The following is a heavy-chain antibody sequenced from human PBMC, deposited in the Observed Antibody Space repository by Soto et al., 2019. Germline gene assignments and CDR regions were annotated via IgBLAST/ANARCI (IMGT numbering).Heavy chain of an antibody. CDR3: ARGVGATSDYFDY. CDR2: ISYDGSNK. V-gene: IGHV3-30*03. D-gene: IGHD1-26*01. J-gene: IGHJ4*02. CDR1: GFTFSSYG. Sequence: QVQLVESGGGVVQPGRSLRLSCAASGFTFSSYGMHWVRQAPGKGLEWVAVISYDGSNKYYADSVKGRFTISRDNSKNTLYLKMNSLRAEDTAVYYCARGVGATSDYFDYWGQGTLVTVSS.